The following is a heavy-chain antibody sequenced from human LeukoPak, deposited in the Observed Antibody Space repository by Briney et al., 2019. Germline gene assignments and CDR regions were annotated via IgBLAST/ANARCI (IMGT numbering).Heavy chain of an antibody. J-gene: IGHJ5*02. CDR3: ARDGQQTAVAGTNWFDR. Sequence: SVKVSCEASGGTFSSYAISGVRQAPGQGLEWMGGIIPIFGTANYAQKFQGRVTITTDESTSTAYMELSSLRSEDTAVYYCARDGQQTAVAGTNWFDRWGQGTLVTVSS. V-gene: IGHV1-69*05. CDR1: GGTFSSYA. D-gene: IGHD6-19*01. CDR2: IIPIFGTA.